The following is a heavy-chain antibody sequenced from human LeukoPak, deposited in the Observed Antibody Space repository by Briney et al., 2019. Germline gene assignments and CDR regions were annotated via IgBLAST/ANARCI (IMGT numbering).Heavy chain of an antibody. Sequence: SETLSLTCTVYGGSVSSGSYYWSWIRQPPGKGLEWIGYIYYSGSTNYNPSLKSRVTISVDTSKNQFSLKLSSVTAADTAVYYCASTFHDAFDIWGQGTMVTVSS. CDR1: GGSVSSGSYY. D-gene: IGHD3-16*01. CDR3: ASTFHDAFDI. V-gene: IGHV4-61*01. CDR2: IYYSGST. J-gene: IGHJ3*02.